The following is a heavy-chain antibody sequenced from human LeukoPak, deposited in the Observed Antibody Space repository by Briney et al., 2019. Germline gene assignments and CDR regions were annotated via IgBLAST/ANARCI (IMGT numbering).Heavy chain of an antibody. Sequence: AGGSLRLSCAASGFTFSSCAMSWVRQVPGKGLEWVSGINWNSGSTGYADSVKGRFTISRDNAKNSLYLQMNSLRAEDTALYHCARNVGGYDILTGYHTHYYGMDVWGQGTTVTVSS. CDR2: INWNSGST. CDR3: ARNVGGYDILTGYHTHYYGMDV. J-gene: IGHJ6*02. CDR1: GFTFSSCA. D-gene: IGHD3-9*01. V-gene: IGHV3-20*01.